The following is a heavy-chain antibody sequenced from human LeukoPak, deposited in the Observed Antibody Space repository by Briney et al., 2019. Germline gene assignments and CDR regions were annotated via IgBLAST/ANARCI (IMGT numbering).Heavy chain of an antibody. Sequence: PGGSLRLSCAASGFTFSSYWMSWVRQAPGKGLEWVANIKQDGSEKYYVDSVKGRFSISRDNSKNTLYLQMDSLGAEDTAVYYCARERGWELLRTGTFDIWGQGTMVTVSS. D-gene: IGHD1-26*01. CDR3: ARERGWELLRTGTFDI. CDR2: IKQDGSEK. J-gene: IGHJ3*02. V-gene: IGHV3-7*01. CDR1: GFTFSSYW.